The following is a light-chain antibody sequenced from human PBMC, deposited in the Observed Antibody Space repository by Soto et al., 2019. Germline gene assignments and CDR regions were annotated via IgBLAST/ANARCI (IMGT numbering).Light chain of an antibody. Sequence: DVPRTQNPSTLYSSFGARVTITCRASQSISSWLAWYQQKPGKAPKLLIYDASSLEGGVPSRFSGSGSGTEFTLTISSRQPDDFASYYCQQYNSDSSLTFGGGTKVDIK. J-gene: IGKJ4*01. V-gene: IGKV1-5*01. CDR3: QQYNSDSSLT. CDR1: QSISSW. CDR2: DAS.